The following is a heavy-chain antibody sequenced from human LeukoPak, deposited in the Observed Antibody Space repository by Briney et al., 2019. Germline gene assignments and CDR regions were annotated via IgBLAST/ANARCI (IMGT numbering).Heavy chain of an antibody. J-gene: IGHJ4*02. V-gene: IGHV3-30*03. CDR2: ISYDGSNK. CDR3: ARELESGGSCYGY. D-gene: IGHD2-15*01. Sequence: SGGSLRLSCAASGFTFSSYGMHWVRQAPGKGLEWVAVISYDGSNKYYADSVKGRFTISRDNSKNTLYLQMNSLRAEDTAVYYCARELESGGSCYGYWGQGTLVTVSS. CDR1: GFTFSSYG.